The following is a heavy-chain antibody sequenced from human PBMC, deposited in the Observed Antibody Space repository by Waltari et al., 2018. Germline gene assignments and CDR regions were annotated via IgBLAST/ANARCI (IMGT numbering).Heavy chain of an antibody. D-gene: IGHD6-6*01. V-gene: IGHV1-24*01. J-gene: IGHJ6*02. CDR3: ATLVRSSSSFYFYAMDV. CDR1: GNTLIASA. Sequence: QVLMVQSGAEVKKSGASVKVSCRVSGNTLIASAMHWVRQAPGKGLEWVGGYDPEEGGTIYAQKFQGRVTMTEDTSTDTAFMELSSLRSEDTAVYYCATLVRSSSSFYFYAMDVWGQGTTVTVSS. CDR2: YDPEEGGT.